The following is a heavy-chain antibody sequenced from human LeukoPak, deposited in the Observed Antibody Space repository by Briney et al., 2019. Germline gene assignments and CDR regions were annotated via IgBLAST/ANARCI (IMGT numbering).Heavy chain of an antibody. V-gene: IGHV3-74*01. Sequence: GGSLRLSCGTSGFTFSSYWMHWVRQAPGKGLVWVARIKRDGSRTSYADSVKGRFTISRDNAKNTLYLQMDSLRAEDTAIYYCARESGVSNWYSFDYWGQGTLVTVSS. CDR2: IKRDGSRT. CDR3: ARESGVSNWYSFDY. J-gene: IGHJ4*02. CDR1: GFTFSSYW. D-gene: IGHD6-13*01.